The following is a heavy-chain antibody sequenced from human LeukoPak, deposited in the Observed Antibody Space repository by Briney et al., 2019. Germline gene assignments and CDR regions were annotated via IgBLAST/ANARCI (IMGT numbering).Heavy chain of an antibody. Sequence: GASVKVSCKASGGTFSSYAISWVRQAPGQGLEWMGGIIPIFGTANYAQKFQGRVTITTDESTSTAYMELSSLRSEDTAVYYCARDDSSGYPPRGFDIWDQGTMVTVSS. J-gene: IGHJ3*02. CDR1: GGTFSSYA. V-gene: IGHV1-69*05. D-gene: IGHD3-22*01. CDR3: ARDDSSGYPPRGFDI. CDR2: IIPIFGTA.